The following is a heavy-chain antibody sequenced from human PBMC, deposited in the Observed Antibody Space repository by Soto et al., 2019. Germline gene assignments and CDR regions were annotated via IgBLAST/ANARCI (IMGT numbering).Heavy chain of an antibody. CDR2: MNPNSGNT. D-gene: IGHD6-19*01. J-gene: IGHJ4*02. CDR3: ASTRSSGWYRSHDY. V-gene: IGHV1-8*01. Sequence: QVQLVQSGAAVKKPGASVKVSCTASGYTFTSYDINWVRQATGQGLEWMGWMNPNSGNTGYAQKFQGRVTMTRNTSISTAYMELSSLRSEATAVYYCASTRSSGWYRSHDYWGQGTLVTVSS. CDR1: GYTFTSYD.